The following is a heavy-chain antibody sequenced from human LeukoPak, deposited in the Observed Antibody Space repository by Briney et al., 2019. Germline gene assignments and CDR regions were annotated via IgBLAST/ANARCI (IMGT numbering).Heavy chain of an antibody. CDR1: GGTFSSYA. V-gene: IGHV1-69*13. D-gene: IGHD2-2*01. CDR2: IIPIFGTA. J-gene: IGHJ6*02. Sequence: ASVTVSCTASGGTFSSYAISWVRQAPGQGLEWMGGIIPIFGTANYAQKFQGRVTITADESTSTAHMELSSLRSEDTAVYYCARRVVVPAAYYYGMDVWGQGTTVTVSS. CDR3: ARRVVVPAAYYYGMDV.